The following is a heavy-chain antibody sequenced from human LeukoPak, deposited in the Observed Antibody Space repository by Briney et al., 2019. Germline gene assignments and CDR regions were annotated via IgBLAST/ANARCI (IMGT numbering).Heavy chain of an antibody. V-gene: IGHV1-69*05. D-gene: IGHD3-22*01. CDR1: GGTFSSYA. CDR3: ASVSDYYDSSGTRDY. CDR2: IIPIFGTA. J-gene: IGHJ4*02. Sequence: SVKVSCKASGGTFSSYAISWVRQAPGQGLEWMGRIIPIFGTANYAQKFQGRVTMTRDTSTSTVYMELSSLRSEDTAVYYCASVSDYYDSSGTRDYGGQGTLVTVSS.